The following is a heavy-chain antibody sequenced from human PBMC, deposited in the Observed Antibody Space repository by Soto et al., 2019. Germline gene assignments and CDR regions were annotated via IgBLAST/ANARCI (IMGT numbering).Heavy chain of an antibody. D-gene: IGHD2-15*01. J-gene: IGHJ5*02. CDR1: GYTFTSYY. Sequence: QVQLVQSGAEVKKPGASVKVSCKASGYTFTSYYMHWVRQAPGQGLEWMGIINPSGGGTSYAQKFQGRVTMTRDPSTSPVYLELSSLRSEDTAVYYCARGPGVKVLVVARTNWFDPWGQGTLVTVSS. CDR3: ARGPGVKVLVVARTNWFDP. V-gene: IGHV1-46*01. CDR2: INPSGGGT.